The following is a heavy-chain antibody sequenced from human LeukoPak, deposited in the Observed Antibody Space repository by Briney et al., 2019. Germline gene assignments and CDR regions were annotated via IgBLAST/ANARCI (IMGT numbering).Heavy chain of an antibody. CDR1: GGSISSYY. CDR2: IYYSGST. Sequence: SQTLSLTCTVSGGSISSYYWSWIRQPPGKGLEWIGYIYYSGSTNYSPSLKSRVTISVDTSKNQFSLKLSSVTAADTAVYYCARVVYDSSGYYFYAFDIWGQGTMVTVSS. J-gene: IGHJ3*02. D-gene: IGHD3-22*01. CDR3: ARVVYDSSGYYFYAFDI. V-gene: IGHV4-59*01.